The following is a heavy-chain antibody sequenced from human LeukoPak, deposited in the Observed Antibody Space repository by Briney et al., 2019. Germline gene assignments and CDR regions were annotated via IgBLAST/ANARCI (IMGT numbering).Heavy chain of an antibody. V-gene: IGHV3-48*03. Sequence: GRSLRLSCAASGFTFSSYEMNWVRQAPGKGLEWVSYISSSGSTIYYADSVKGRFTISRDNAKNSLYLQMNSLRAEDTAVYYCARDYAVYGGNSNPYFDYWGQGTLVTVSS. CDR1: GFTFSSYE. CDR2: ISSSGSTI. D-gene: IGHD4-23*01. CDR3: ARDYAVYGGNSNPYFDY. J-gene: IGHJ4*02.